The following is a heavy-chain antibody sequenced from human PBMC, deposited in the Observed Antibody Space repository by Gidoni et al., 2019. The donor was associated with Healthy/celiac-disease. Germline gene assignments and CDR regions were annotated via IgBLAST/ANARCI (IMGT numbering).Heavy chain of an antibody. CDR2: INHSGST. D-gene: IGHD3-10*01. J-gene: IGHJ4*02. Sequence: QVQLQQWGAGLLKPSETLSLTGAVYGGSFSGYYWSWIRQPPGKGLEWIGEINHSGSTNYNPSLKSRVTISVDTSKNQFSLKLSSVTAADTAVYYCARGWFYYFDYWGQGTLVTVSS. CDR3: ARGWFYYFDY. V-gene: IGHV4-34*01. CDR1: GGSFSGYY.